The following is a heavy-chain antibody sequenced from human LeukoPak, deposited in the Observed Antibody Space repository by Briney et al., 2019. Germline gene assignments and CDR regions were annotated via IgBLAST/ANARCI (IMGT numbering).Heavy chain of an antibody. CDR2: INSDGSAT. CDR3: GSLTVVAKDH. Sequence: GGSLRLSYAASGFTFSSYSMNWVRQAPGKGLVYVAQINSDGSATAYADSVKGRFTISRDNAKNTLYLEMISLRAEDTAVYYCGSLTVVAKDHWGQGTLVTVSS. CDR1: GFTFSSYS. V-gene: IGHV3-74*01. D-gene: IGHD3-22*01. J-gene: IGHJ4*02.